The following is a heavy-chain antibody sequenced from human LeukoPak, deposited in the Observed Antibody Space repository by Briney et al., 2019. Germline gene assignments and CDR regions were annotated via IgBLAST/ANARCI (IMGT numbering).Heavy chain of an antibody. D-gene: IGHD2-8*02. CDR2: ISYDGSNT. J-gene: IGHJ4*02. CDR3: ARDQTTVTGVWGTIDY. CDR1: GFTFSGYG. V-gene: IGHV3-30*03. Sequence: AGGSLRLSRTASGFTFSGYGMHWVRQAPGMGLEWVAIISYDGSNTFYGDSVKGRFTISRDNSKKTLYLQMNSLRTEDTAVYYCARDQTTVTGVWGTIDYWGQGTLVTVSS.